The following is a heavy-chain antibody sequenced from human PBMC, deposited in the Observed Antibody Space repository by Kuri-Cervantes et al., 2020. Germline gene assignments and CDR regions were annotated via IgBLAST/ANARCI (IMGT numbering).Heavy chain of an antibody. CDR2: IVVGSGNT. Sequence: SVKVSCKASGFTFTSSAVQWVRQARGQRLEWIGWIVVGSGNTNYAQKFQERVTITRDMSTSTAYMELSSLRSEDTAVYYCAAGVVAATPGFVYWGQGTLVTVSS. CDR1: GFTFTSSA. D-gene: IGHD2-15*01. J-gene: IGHJ4*02. CDR3: AAGVVAATPGFVY. V-gene: IGHV1-58*01.